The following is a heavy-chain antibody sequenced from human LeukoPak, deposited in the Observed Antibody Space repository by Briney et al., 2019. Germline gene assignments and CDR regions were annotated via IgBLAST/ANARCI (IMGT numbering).Heavy chain of an antibody. D-gene: IGHD6-19*01. V-gene: IGHV4-4*07. Sequence: SETLSLTCTVSGGSISTYYWTWIRQPAGKGLEWIGRIYTSGSTNYNPSLKSRVTMSVDTSKNQFSLKLSSVTAADTAVYYCARGASGWYGYYFDYLRQGTLVTVSS. CDR3: ARGASGWYGYYFDY. CDR1: GGSISTYY. J-gene: IGHJ4*02. CDR2: IYTSGST.